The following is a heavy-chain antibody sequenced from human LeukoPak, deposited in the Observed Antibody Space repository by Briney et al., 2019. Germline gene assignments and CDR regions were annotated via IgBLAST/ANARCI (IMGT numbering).Heavy chain of an antibody. J-gene: IGHJ4*02. CDR1: GGSFSGYY. CDR2: INHSGST. Sequence: PSETLSLTCAVYGGSFSGYYWSWIRQPPGKGLEWIGEINHSGSTNYNPSLKSRVTISVDTSKNQFSLKLSSVTAADTAVYYCASRNSSGFDCWGQGTLVTVSS. V-gene: IGHV4-34*01. CDR3: ASRNSSGFDC. D-gene: IGHD6-19*01.